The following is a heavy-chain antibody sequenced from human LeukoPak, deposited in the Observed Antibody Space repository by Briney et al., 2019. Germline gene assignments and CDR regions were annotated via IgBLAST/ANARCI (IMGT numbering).Heavy chain of an antibody. CDR2: INHSGST. D-gene: IGHD3-10*01. J-gene: IGHJ6*04. Sequence: PSETLSLTCAAYGGSFSGYYWSWIRQPPGKGREWSGEINHSGSTNYNPSLKSRVTISVDTSKNQFSLKLSSVTAADTAVYYCARRGATMVRGTKLDYYYGMDVWGKGTTVTVSS. V-gene: IGHV4-34*01. CDR1: GGSFSGYY. CDR3: ARRGATMVRGTKLDYYYGMDV.